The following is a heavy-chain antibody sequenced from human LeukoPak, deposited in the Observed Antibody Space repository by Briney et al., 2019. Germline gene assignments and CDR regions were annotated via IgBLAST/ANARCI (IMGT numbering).Heavy chain of an antibody. Sequence: ASVKASCKASGYTFTGYYMHWVRQAPGQGLEWMGWINPNSGGTNYAQKFQGRVTMTRDTSISTAYMELSRLRSDDTAVYYCARGPLKTGTRRINWFDPWGQGTLVTVSS. CDR1: GYTFTGYY. CDR3: ARGPLKTGTRRINWFDP. D-gene: IGHD1-1*01. J-gene: IGHJ5*02. V-gene: IGHV1-2*02. CDR2: INPNSGGT.